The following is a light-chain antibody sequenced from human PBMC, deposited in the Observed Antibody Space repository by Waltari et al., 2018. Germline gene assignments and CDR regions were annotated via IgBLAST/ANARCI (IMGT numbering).Light chain of an antibody. Sequence: QSLLTQPPSVSGAPGQRVTIPCTGSNPNIGANFHVHWYQQLPGTAPKLLIYDTDNRPSGVPDRFSGSKSGTSASLAIIGLQAEDEADYYCQSFDNSLTTWVFGGGTKLTVL. V-gene: IGLV1-40*01. CDR2: DTD. J-gene: IGLJ3*02. CDR1: NPNIGANFH. CDR3: QSFDNSLTTWV.